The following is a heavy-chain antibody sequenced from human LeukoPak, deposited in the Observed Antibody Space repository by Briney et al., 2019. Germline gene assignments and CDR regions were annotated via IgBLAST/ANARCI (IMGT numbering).Heavy chain of an antibody. CDR3: ARIRRDYGGNYPMGFDY. D-gene: IGHD4/OR15-4a*01. Sequence: SGHALVKPTQTLTLTCAFSGFSLSTNGMCVSWIRQPPGKALEWLALIDWDHDEYYSTSVKTQLTISKDTSKNQVVLTMTNMDTVHTATYYCARIRRDYGGNYPMGFDYWGRGTLVTVSS. J-gene: IGHJ4*02. V-gene: IGHV2-70*01. CDR1: GFSLSTNGMC. CDR2: IDWDHDE.